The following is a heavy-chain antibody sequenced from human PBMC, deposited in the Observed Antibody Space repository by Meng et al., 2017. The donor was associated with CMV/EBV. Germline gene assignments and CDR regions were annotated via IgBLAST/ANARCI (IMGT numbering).Heavy chain of an antibody. V-gene: IGHV5-51*01. Sequence: KVSCKGSGYSFTSYWIRWVRQIPGKGLEWMGIIYPGDSDTRYSPSFQGQVTIPADKSISTAYLRWGSLKASDTAMYYCARLGGVPAAGVIYRGHWFDPWGQGTLVTVSS. CDR3: ARLGGVPAAGVIYRGHWFDP. CDR1: GYSFTSYW. D-gene: IGHD2-2*01. J-gene: IGHJ5*02. CDR2: IYPGDSDT.